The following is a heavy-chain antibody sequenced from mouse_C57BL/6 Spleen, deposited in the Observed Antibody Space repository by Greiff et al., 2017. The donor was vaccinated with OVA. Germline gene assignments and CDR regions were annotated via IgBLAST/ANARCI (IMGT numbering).Heavy chain of an antibody. J-gene: IGHJ3*01. CDR1: GYSFTDYN. V-gene: IGHV1-39*01. CDR3: AREDSSGYEGFAY. CDR2: INPNYGTT. D-gene: IGHD3-2*02. Sequence: LVESGPELVKPGASVKISCKASGYSFTDYNMNWVKQSNGKSLEWIGVINPNYGTTSYNQKFKGKATLTVDQSSSTAYMQLNSLTSEDSAVYYCAREDSSGYEGFAYWGQGTLVTVSA.